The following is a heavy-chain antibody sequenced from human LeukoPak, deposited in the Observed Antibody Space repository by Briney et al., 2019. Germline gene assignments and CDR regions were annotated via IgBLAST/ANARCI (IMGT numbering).Heavy chain of an antibody. V-gene: IGHV3-30*04. D-gene: IGHD3-22*01. CDR2: ISCDGTTK. CDR1: GFSFTSFS. J-gene: IGHJ4*01. Sequence: GRSLRLSCAASGFSFTSFSIHWVRQPPAKGLEWLAVISCDGTTKYYADSVKGRFTISRDNSKNTVFLQMNSLRFEDTALYFCARRWDSSGPIDYWGQGTLVSVSS. CDR3: ARRWDSSGPIDY.